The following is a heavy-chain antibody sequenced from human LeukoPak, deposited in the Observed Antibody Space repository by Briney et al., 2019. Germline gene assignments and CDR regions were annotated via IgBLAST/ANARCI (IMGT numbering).Heavy chain of an antibody. CDR1: GGSISSSSYY. V-gene: IGHV4-39*07. J-gene: IGHJ6*03. CDR2: IYYSGST. D-gene: IGHD5-12*01. Sequence: SETLSLTCTVSGGSISSSSYYWGWIRQPPGKGLEWIGSIYYSGSTNYNPSLKSRVTISVDTSKNQFSLKLSSVTAADTAVYYCARALVATRYYYYYMDVWGKGTTVTISS. CDR3: ARALVATRYYYYYMDV.